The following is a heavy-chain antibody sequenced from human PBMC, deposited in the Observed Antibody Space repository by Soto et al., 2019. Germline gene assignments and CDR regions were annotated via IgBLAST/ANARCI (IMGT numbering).Heavy chain of an antibody. D-gene: IGHD2-21*01. CDR3: AKDISMSPVRLLDY. J-gene: IGHJ4*02. Sequence: PGGSLRLSCAASGFTSDAYAMHLVRQAPGKGLDWVSGISWNSGSIGYADSVKGRFTISRDNAKNSLYLQMISLRAEDTALYYCAKDISMSPVRLLDYWAQGTTVTVSS. CDR1: GFTSDAYA. V-gene: IGHV3-9*02. CDR2: ISWNSGSI.